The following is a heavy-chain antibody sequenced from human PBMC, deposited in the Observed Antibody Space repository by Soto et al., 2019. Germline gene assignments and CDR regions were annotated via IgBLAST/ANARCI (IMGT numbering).Heavy chain of an antibody. V-gene: IGHV2-5*02. CDR2: IYWDDDK. D-gene: IGHD3-10*02. CDR1: GFSLSTNGVG. Sequence: QITLKESGPTLVKPTQTLTLTCTFSGFSLSTNGVGVGWIRQPPGKALEWLALIYWDDDKRYRPYLKSRLTITKDTSKNRVVLTMTNMDPVDTATYYCAHSPRITMYDYWGQGTLVTVSS. CDR3: AHSPRITMYDY. J-gene: IGHJ4*02.